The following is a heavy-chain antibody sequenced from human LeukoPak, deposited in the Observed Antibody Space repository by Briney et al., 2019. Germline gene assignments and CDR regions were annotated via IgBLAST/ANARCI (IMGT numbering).Heavy chain of an antibody. CDR3: ARGDGFMIRD. CDR2: ISSSSSYI. V-gene: IGHV3-21*04. J-gene: IGHJ4*02. D-gene: IGHD3-10*01. CDR1: GFTFSSYS. Sequence: GGSLRLSCAASGFTFSSYSMNWVRQAPGKGLEWVSSISSSSSYIYYADSVKGRFTISRDNSKNTLYLQMNSLRAEDTAVYYCARGDGFMIRDWGQGTLVTVSS.